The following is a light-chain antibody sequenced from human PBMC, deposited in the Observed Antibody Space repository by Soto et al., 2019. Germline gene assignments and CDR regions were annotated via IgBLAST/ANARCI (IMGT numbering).Light chain of an antibody. J-gene: IGKJ2*01. CDR1: QSVSSRN. Sequence: EIVLTQSPGTVSLSPGERATLSCRASQSVSSRNLAWYRQKPGHAPSLLIFGASNRATGIPDRFSGSGSGTDFTLTISRLEPEDCAVYYCLRYGYSPPAYTFGQGTKLEIK. CDR3: LRYGYSPPAYT. CDR2: GAS. V-gene: IGKV3-20*01.